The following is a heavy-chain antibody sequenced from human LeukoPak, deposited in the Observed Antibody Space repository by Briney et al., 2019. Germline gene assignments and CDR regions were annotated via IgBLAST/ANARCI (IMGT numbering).Heavy chain of an antibody. CDR3: ARGLGY. Sequence: SETLSLTCAVYGGSFSGYYWSWIRQPPGKGLEWIGEINHGGSTNYNPSLKSRVTISVDTSKNQFSLKLSSVTAADTAVYYCARGLGYWGQGTLVTVSS. J-gene: IGHJ4*02. V-gene: IGHV4-34*01. CDR1: GGSFSGYY. CDR2: INHGGST.